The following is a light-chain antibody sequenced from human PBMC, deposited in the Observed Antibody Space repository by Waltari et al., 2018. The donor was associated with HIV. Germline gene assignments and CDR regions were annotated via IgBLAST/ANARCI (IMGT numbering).Light chain of an antibody. V-gene: IGKV1-12*01. CDR3: QQANSFPHT. CDR2: DGS. Sequence: DIQMTQSPSFVSASVGDKITITCHATQGISHHLAWYQQKPGRAPHLLIYDGSRLQGGVPSRFSGTGSGTAFTLTITDLHPEDFAIYYCQQANSFPHTFGGGTRV. J-gene: IGKJ4*01. CDR1: QGISHH.